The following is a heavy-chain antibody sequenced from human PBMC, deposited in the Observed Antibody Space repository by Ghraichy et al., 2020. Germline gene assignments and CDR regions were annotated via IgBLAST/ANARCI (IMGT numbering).Heavy chain of an antibody. CDR2: INPNSGGT. D-gene: IGHD3-22*01. J-gene: IGHJ4*02. CDR3: ARDYYDSSGYSLDY. CDR1: GYTFTGYY. V-gene: IGHV1-2*02. Sequence: ASVKVSCKASGYTFTGYYMHWVRQAPGQGLEWMGWINPNSGGTNYAQKFQGRVTMTRDTSISTAYMELSRLRSDDTAVYYCARDYYDSSGYSLDYWGQGTLVTVSS.